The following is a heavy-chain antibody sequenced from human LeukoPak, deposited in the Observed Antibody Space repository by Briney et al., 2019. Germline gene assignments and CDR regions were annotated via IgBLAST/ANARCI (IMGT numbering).Heavy chain of an antibody. V-gene: IGHV4-4*09. J-gene: IGHJ4*02. D-gene: IGHD1-26*01. Sequence: SETLSLTCTVSGGSISSYYWSWIRQPPGKGLEWIGYIYTSGSTNYNPSLKSRVTISVDTSKNQFSLKLSSVTAADTAVYYCARQSPLVGAILDYWGQGTLVTVSS. CDR2: IYTSGST. CDR1: GGSISSYY. CDR3: ARQSPLVGAILDY.